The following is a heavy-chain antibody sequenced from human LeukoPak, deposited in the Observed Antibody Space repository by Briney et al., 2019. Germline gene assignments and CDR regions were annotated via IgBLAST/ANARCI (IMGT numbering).Heavy chain of an antibody. CDR3: ARGFDAFDI. CDR1: GFTFSSYS. CDR2: ITSSGNYI. Sequence: PGGSLRLSCAGSGFTFSSYSMNWVRQAPGKGLEWVSSITSSGNYISYADSVKGRFTISRDNAENSLYLQMNSLRAEDTAVYYCARGFDAFDIWGQGTMVTVSS. J-gene: IGHJ3*02. V-gene: IGHV3-21*01. D-gene: IGHD3-10*01.